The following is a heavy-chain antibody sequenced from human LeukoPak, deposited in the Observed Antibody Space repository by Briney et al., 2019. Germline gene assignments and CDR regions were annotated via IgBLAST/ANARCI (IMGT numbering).Heavy chain of an antibody. J-gene: IGHJ6*03. Sequence: PGGSLRLSCVASGSGFTFSEFWMGWVRQAPGARLEWVANIKGDGSETYYVDSVKGRFTISRDNVKNSVYLQMSSLTADDTSLYRCAREAYCGGPSCFAVNYMDVWGKGTTVTVSS. CDR1: GSGFTFSEFW. CDR3: AREAYCGGPSCFAVNYMDV. V-gene: IGHV3-7*01. D-gene: IGHD2-2*01. CDR2: IKGDGSET.